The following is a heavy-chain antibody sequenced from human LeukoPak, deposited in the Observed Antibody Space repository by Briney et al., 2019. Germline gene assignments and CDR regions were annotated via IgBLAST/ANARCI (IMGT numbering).Heavy chain of an antibody. CDR1: GFTFSSYS. CDR2: IASDGSST. J-gene: IGHJ4*02. D-gene: IGHD2-21*02. Sequence: PGGSLRLSCAASGFTFSSYSMNWVRQAPGKGLVWVSRIASDGSSTTYADSVKGRFSISRDNAKNMLYLQMNSLRAEDTAVYYCAKALTQIPRLATGLGYWGQGTLVTVSS. V-gene: IGHV3-74*01. CDR3: AKALTQIPRLATGLGY.